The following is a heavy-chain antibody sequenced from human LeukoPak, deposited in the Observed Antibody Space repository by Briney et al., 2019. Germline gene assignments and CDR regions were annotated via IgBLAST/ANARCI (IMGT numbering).Heavy chain of an antibody. CDR3: ARIKGDGDYPTLRSYYYYYMDV. J-gene: IGHJ6*03. CDR1: GYTFTSYG. D-gene: IGHD4-17*01. V-gene: IGHV1-18*01. CDR2: ISSYNGNT. Sequence: GASVKVSCKASGYTFTSYGISWVRQAPGQGLEWMGWISSYNGNTNYAQKLQGRVTMTTDTSTTTAYMELRSLRSDDTAVYYCARIKGDGDYPTLRSYYYYYMDVWGKGTTVTVSS.